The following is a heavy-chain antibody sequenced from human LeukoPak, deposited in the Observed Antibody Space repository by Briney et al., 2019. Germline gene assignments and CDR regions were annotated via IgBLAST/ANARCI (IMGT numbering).Heavy chain of an antibody. Sequence: PSETLSLTCAVYGGSFSGYYWSWIRQPPGKGLEWIGEINHSGSTNYNPSLKSRVTISVDTSKNQFSLKLSSVTAADTAVYYCAVGNVLRYFDWLFQFDYWGQGTLVTVSS. D-gene: IGHD3-9*01. CDR1: GGSFSGYY. CDR3: AVGNVLRYFDWLFQFDY. V-gene: IGHV4-34*01. J-gene: IGHJ4*02. CDR2: INHSGST.